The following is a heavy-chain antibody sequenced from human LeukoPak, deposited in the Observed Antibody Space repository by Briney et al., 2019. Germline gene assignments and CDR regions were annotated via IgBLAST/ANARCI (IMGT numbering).Heavy chain of an antibody. V-gene: IGHV3-21*01. CDR1: GFTFSSYS. CDR3: ASWGWKGYCSSTSCHILWN. CDR2: ISSSSSYI. D-gene: IGHD2-2*01. Sequence: GGSLRLSCAASGFTFSSYSMNWVRQAPGKGLEWVSSISSSSSYIYYADSVKGRFTISRDNAKNSLYLQMNSLRAEDTAVYYCASWGWKGYCSSTSCHILWNWGQGTLVTVSS. J-gene: IGHJ4*02.